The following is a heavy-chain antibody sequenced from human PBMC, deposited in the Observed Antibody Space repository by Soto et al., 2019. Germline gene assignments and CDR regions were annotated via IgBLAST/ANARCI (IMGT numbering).Heavy chain of an antibody. CDR3: EIDVGSGEVSGV. D-gene: IGHD3-10*01. J-gene: IGHJ6*02. CDR2: IIPLFGTT. CDR1: GGTFSNYV. Sequence: QVQLVQSGTEVKKPGSSAKVSCKASGGTFSNYVISWVRQAPGQGLEWMGGIIPLFGTTDYAKKFQGRIAITADESTTTVYMDLSSLRFEYTAVYFCEIDVGSGEVSGVWGQGNTVIVSS. V-gene: IGHV1-69*01.